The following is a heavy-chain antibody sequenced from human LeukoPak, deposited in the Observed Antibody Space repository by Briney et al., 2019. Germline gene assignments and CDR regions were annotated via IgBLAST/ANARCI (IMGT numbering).Heavy chain of an antibody. CDR1: GLTFSTYA. CDR3: AKWPGIAVADDGNFDY. V-gene: IGHV3-23*01. J-gene: IGHJ4*02. D-gene: IGHD6-19*01. Sequence: GGSLRLSCVASGLTFSTYAMSWVRQAPGKGLEWVSAISGSGGSTYYADSVKGRFTISRDNSKNTLYLQMNSLRAEDTAVYYCAKWPGIAVADDGNFDYWGQGTLVTVSS. CDR2: ISGSGGST.